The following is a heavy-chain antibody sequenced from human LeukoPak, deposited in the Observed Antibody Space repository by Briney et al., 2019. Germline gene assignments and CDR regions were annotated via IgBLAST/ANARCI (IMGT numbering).Heavy chain of an antibody. V-gene: IGHV1-18*01. CDR1: GYTFTGYS. CDR2: ISTYNGNT. Sequence: ASLKVSREPSGYTFTGYSISGGRQGPGQRLEWMLWISTYNGNTNNAQKLQGRVTMTTDTSTSTAYMELRSLRSDDTAVYYCARVKKYSRSSVGWFDPWGQGTLVTVSS. CDR3: ARVKKYSRSSVGWFDP. D-gene: IGHD6-6*01. J-gene: IGHJ5*02.